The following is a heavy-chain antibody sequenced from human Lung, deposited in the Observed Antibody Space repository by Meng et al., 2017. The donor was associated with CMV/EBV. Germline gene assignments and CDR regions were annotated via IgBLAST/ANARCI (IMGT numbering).Heavy chain of an antibody. Sequence: SVKVSCXASGYTFTGYNIHWVRQAPGQGLEWMGRINPHSGDTKYSEKFEGRVTLTRDTSISTAYMELSRLRSDDTAVFFCARLFHTTLGTNYYYGMDVWGQGTTVTVSS. D-gene: IGHD3-10*01. CDR1: GYTFTGYN. CDR2: INPHSGDT. CDR3: ARLFHTTLGTNYYYGMDV. J-gene: IGHJ6*02. V-gene: IGHV1-2*06.